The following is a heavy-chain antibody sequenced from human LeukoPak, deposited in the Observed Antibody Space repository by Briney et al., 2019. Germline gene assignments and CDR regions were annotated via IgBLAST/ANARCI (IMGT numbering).Heavy chain of an antibody. CDR2: IYYSGST. V-gene: IGHV4-39*01. J-gene: IGHJ4*02. Sequence: PSETLSLTCTVSGGSISSSSYYWGWIRQPPGKGLEWIGSIYYSGSTYYNPSLKSRVTISVDTSKNQFSLKLSSVTAADTAVYYCARVERAGTLDYWGQGTLVTVS. CDR3: ARVERAGTLDY. CDR1: GGSISSSSYY. D-gene: IGHD6-19*01.